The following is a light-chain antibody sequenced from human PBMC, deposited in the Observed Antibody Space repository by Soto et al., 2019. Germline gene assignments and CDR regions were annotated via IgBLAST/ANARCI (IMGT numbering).Light chain of an antibody. CDR3: QQGGSFPIT. CDR1: QSISSY. J-gene: IGKJ5*01. Sequence: DIQMTQSPSSLSASVGDRVTITCRASQSISSYLNWYQQKPGKAPDLLIYGASSLQSGVPSRFYGSGSGTDFTLTISSLQPEDFATYYCQQGGSFPITFGQGTRLEIK. V-gene: IGKV1-39*01. CDR2: GAS.